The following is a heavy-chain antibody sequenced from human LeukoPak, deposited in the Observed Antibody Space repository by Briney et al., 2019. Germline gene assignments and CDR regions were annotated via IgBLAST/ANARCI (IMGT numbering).Heavy chain of an antibody. V-gene: IGHV3-48*02. CDR2: ITSTSGTI. Sequence: PGGSLRLSCAASGFTFSDYIMNWVRQAPGKGLEWVSYITSTSGTIYYADSVRGRFTISRDNAKNSLYLQMNSLRDEDAAVYYCVGSKGYYFPYWGQGTLVTVPS. CDR1: GFTFSDYI. CDR3: VGSKGYYFPY. D-gene: IGHD1-26*01. J-gene: IGHJ4*02.